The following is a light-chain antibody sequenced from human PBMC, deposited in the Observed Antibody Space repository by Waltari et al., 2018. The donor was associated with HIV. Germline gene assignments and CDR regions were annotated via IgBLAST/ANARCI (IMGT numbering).Light chain of an antibody. CDR2: DVS. V-gene: IGLV2-14*01. CDR1: SSDVGGYNY. CDR3: NSYTSSSHVI. J-gene: IGLJ2*01. Sequence: QSALTQPASESGSPGQSITIPFTGTSSDVGGYNYVSWYQHHPGQAPKLMIFDVSNRPSGVSNRFSGSKSGNTASLTISGLQAEDEADYYCNSYTSSSHVIFGGGTKLTVL.